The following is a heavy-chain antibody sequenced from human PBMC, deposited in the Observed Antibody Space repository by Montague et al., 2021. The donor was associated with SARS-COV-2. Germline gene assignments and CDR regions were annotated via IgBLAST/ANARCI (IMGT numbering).Heavy chain of an antibody. Sequence: SVKVSCKVSGYNINELSMHWVRQAPGKGLEWMGSFDPVYGETIYPQKFQGRVIMTEDTSTGTAYMELRSLRSEDTAVYYGATDNAVGVVIYALLSWGQGTLVTVSS. CDR3: ATDNAVGVVIYALLS. J-gene: IGHJ5*02. CDR1: GYNINELS. V-gene: IGHV1-24*01. CDR2: FDPVYGET. D-gene: IGHD2-21*01.